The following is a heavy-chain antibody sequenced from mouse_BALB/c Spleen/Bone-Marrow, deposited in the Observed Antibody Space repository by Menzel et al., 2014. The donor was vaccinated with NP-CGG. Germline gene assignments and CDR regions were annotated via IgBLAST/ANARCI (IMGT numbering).Heavy chain of an antibody. Sequence: QVQLQQSGPELVKPGASVRISCKASDYTFTNYYIHWVKQRPGQGLEWIGWIYPVNVHANFNEKFRGKATLTADKSSSTAYMQLSSLTSEDSAVYFCARWLLPYYAMDYWGQGTSVTVSS. CDR3: ARWLLPYYAMDY. D-gene: IGHD2-3*01. J-gene: IGHJ4*01. CDR1: DYTFTNYY. V-gene: IGHV1S56*01. CDR2: IYPVNVHA.